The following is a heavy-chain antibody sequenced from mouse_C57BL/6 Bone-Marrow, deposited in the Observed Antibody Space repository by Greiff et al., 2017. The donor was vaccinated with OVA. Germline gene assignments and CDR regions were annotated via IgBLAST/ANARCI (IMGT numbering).Heavy chain of an antibody. D-gene: IGHD1-1*01. CDR3: ARAGITTVEGDFAMDY. CDR1: GYTFTSYW. Sequence: QVQLQQPGAELVKPGASVKMSCKASGYTFTSYWITWVKQRPGQGLEWIGDIYPGSGRTNYNEKFKSKATLTVDTSSSTAYMQLSSLTSEDSAVYYGARAGITTVEGDFAMDYWGQGTSVTGSS. CDR2: IYPGSGRT. J-gene: IGHJ4*01. V-gene: IGHV1-55*01.